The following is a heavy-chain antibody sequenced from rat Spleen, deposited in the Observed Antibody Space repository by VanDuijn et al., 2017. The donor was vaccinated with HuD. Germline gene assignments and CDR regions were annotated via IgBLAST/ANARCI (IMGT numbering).Heavy chain of an antibody. CDR1: GFTFSDYN. Sequence: EVQLVESGGGLVKPGRSLKLSCAASGFTFSDYNMAWVRQAPKKGLEWATTISYDGNNTYYRDSVKGRFTISRDNAKSTLYLQMDSLRSEDTAIYYCARHGLTGSGWFAYWGQGTLVTVSS. J-gene: IGHJ3*01. D-gene: IGHD5-1*01. CDR2: ISYDGNNT. CDR3: ARHGLTGSGWFAY. V-gene: IGHV5-7*01.